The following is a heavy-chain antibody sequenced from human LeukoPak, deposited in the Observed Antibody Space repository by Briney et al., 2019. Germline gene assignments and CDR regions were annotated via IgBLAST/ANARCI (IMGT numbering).Heavy chain of an antibody. Sequence: GGSLRLSCAASGFTFSSYAMNWVRPAPGKGLDWVSSICGSGGNTFNADSVKGRYTISRDNPKNTMYLQMNNLRAENTAAYHGAKGRNEDGDAALNYWGQGTLVTVSS. CDR1: GFTFSSYA. J-gene: IGHJ4*02. CDR2: ICGSGGNT. CDR3: AKGRNEDGDAALNY. D-gene: IGHD4-17*01. V-gene: IGHV3-23*01.